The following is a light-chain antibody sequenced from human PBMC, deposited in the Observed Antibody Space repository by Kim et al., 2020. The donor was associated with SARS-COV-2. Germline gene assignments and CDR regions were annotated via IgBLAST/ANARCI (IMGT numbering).Light chain of an antibody. Sequence: QSALTQPASVSGSPGQSITISCTGTSSDVGGYNYVSSYQQHPGKAPKLMLFDVSKRLAGVSTRFSGSKSGNTASLTISVLQAEDEADYCCSSYTSSSRVFGGGTKLTVL. J-gene: IGLJ3*02. V-gene: IGLV2-14*01. CDR1: SSDVGGYNY. CDR3: SSYTSSSRV. CDR2: DVS.